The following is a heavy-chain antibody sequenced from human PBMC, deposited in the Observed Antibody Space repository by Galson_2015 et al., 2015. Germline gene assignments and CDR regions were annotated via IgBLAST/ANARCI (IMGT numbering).Heavy chain of an antibody. CDR1: GGSVSSGSYY. V-gene: IGHV4-61*01. D-gene: IGHD2-15*01. J-gene: IGHJ5*02. Sequence: LSLTCTVSGGSVSSGSYYWSWIRQPPGKGLEWIGYMYYSGSTNYNPSLKSRVTISVDTSKNQFSLKLSSVTAADTAVYYCARGKGVVVAATPSFRFDPWGQGTQVTVSS. CDR3: ARGKGVVVAATPSFRFDP. CDR2: MYYSGST.